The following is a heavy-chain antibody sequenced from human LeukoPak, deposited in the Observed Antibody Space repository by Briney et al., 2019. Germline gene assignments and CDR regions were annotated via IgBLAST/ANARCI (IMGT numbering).Heavy chain of an antibody. CDR1: GYTFTTYD. V-gene: IGHV1-8*01. D-gene: IGHD2-21*01. Sequence: ASVKVSCKASGYTFTTYDINWVRQATGQGLEWMGWMNPNRGNTGYAQKFQGRVTMTRNTSISTAYMELSSLRSEDTAVYYCVVVVPYDAFDIWGQGTMVTVSS. CDR3: VVVVPYDAFDI. J-gene: IGHJ3*02. CDR2: MNPNRGNT.